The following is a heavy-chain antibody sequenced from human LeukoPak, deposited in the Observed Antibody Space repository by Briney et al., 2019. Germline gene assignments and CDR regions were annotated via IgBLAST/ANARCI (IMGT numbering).Heavy chain of an antibody. Sequence: PGGSLRLSCAASGFTFSDYYMSWIRQAPGKGLEWVSYISSSGSTIYYADSVKGRFTISRDNAKNSLYLQMNSLRAEDTAVYYCARDKVVTPASKNRDYYYGMDVWGQGTTVTVSS. CDR1: GFTFSDYY. D-gene: IGHD4-23*01. J-gene: IGHJ6*02. CDR3: ARDKVVTPASKNRDYYYGMDV. CDR2: ISSSGSTI. V-gene: IGHV3-11*01.